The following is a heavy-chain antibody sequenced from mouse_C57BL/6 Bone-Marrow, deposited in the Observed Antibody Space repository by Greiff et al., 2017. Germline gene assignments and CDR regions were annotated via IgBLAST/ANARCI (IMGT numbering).Heavy chain of an antibody. Sequence: QVQLQQPGAELVMPGASVKLSCKASGYTFTSYWMHWVKQRPGQGLEWIGEIDPSDSYTNYNQKFKGKSTLTVDKSSSTAYMQLSSLTSEDSAVYYCAREKSSPLEWYFEVWGTGTTVTVSS. J-gene: IGHJ1*03. CDR3: AREKSSPLEWYFEV. CDR2: IDPSDSYT. CDR1: GYTFTSYW. V-gene: IGHV1-69*01. D-gene: IGHD1-3*01.